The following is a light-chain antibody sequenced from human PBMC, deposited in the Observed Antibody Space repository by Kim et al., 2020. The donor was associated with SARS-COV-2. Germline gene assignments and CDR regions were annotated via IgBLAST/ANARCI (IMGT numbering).Light chain of an antibody. CDR3: QSYDSSLFVYV. V-gene: IGLV1-40*01. Sequence: QEGTISATGNTHTTGPVYAVHWSQQLPGTAPHLLIYGNNNRPSGVPDRFSGSKSVTSASLAITGLQAEDEADYYCQSYDSSLFVYVFGTGTKVTVL. J-gene: IGLJ1*01. CDR2: GNN. CDR1: THTTGPVYA.